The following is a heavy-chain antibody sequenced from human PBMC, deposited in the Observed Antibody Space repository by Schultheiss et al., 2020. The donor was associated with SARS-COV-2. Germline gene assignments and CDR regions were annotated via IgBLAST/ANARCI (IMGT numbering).Heavy chain of an antibody. D-gene: IGHD3-9*01. CDR2: VSSSSGYI. CDR3: AKAQNYDILTGFSY. J-gene: IGHJ4*02. V-gene: IGHV3-21*04. Sequence: GGSLRLSCAASGFTFSDYSMNWVRQAPGKGLEWVSSVSSSSGYIYYADSVKGRFTISRDNAKNSLYLQMNSLRAEDTALYYCAKAQNYDILTGFSYWGQGTLVTVSS. CDR1: GFTFSDYS.